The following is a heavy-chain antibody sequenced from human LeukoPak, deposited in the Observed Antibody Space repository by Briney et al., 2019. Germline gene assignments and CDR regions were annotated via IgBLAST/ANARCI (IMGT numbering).Heavy chain of an antibody. J-gene: IGHJ6*03. D-gene: IGHD2-2*01. Sequence: ASVKVSCKASGYTFTSYAMNWVRQAPGQGLECMGWINTNTGNPTYAQGFTGRFVFSLDTSVSTAYLQISSLKAEDTAVYYCARADLGYCSSTSCYYYYYMDVWGKGTTVTVSS. CDR3: ARADLGYCSSTSCYYYYYMDV. CDR1: GYTFTSYA. CDR2: INTNTGNP. V-gene: IGHV7-4-1*02.